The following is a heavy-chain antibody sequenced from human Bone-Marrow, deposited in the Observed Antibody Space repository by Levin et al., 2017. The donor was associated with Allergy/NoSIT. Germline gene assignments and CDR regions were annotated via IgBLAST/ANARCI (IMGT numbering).Heavy chain of an antibody. D-gene: IGHD2-2*01. CDR1: GFTFSNYA. Sequence: GESLKISCSASGFTFSNYAMTWVRQAPGKGLEWVSGISGSGGSTYYSDSVKGRFTISRDNSKNTLYVHMSSLRADDTALYYCAKDVVPGALPTGGFDYWGQGTLVTVSS. J-gene: IGHJ4*02. CDR2: ISGSGGST. CDR3: AKDVVPGALPTGGFDY. V-gene: IGHV3-23*01.